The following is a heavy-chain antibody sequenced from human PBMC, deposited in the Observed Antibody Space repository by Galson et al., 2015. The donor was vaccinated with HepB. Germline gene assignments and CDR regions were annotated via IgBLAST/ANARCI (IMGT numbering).Heavy chain of an antibody. D-gene: IGHD3-10*01. J-gene: IGHJ4*02. CDR1: GFSFSDYW. CDR2: IRYDEYEY. Sequence: SLRLSCAASGFSFSDYWMSWICQAPGKRPEWVANIRYDEYEYYYADFVKGRFTISRDYARNSVFLQMSSLRRDDTAVYYCVRDRTYKGGNFSDFWGQGALVTVSS. CDR3: VRDRTYKGGNFSDF. V-gene: IGHV3-7*03.